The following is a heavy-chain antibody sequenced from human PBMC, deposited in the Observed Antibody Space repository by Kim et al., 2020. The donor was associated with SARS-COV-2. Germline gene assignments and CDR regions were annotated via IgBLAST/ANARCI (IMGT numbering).Heavy chain of an antibody. CDR1: GGSVSSGSYY. V-gene: IGHV4-61*01. J-gene: IGHJ4*02. D-gene: IGHD1-26*01. CDR2: IYYRGST. Sequence: SETLSLTCTVSGGSVSSGSYYWSWIRQPPGKGLEWIGYIYYRGSTNYNPSLKSRVTISVDTSKNQFSLKLTSVTAAATAVYYCAAGPATYMRAGAYWGQG. CDR3: AAGPATYMRAGAY.